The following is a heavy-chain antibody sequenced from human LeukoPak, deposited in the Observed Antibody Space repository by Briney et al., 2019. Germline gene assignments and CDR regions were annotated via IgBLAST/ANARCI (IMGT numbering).Heavy chain of an antibody. CDR3: ARDVRPGSYDSSYSFDY. V-gene: IGHV3-21*01. CDR1: GFTFSDYS. J-gene: IGHJ4*02. D-gene: IGHD5-18*01. CDR2: VSSGRSYV. Sequence: GGSLRLSCAASGFTFSDYSMNWVRQAPGKGLEWVSSVSSGRSYVYYADSVKGRFTISRDNAQNSLYLQMNSLRAEDTAVYYFARDVRPGSYDSSYSFDYWGRGTLVTVSS.